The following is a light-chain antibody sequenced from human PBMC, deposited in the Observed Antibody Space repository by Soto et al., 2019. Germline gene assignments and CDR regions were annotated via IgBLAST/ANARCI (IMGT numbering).Light chain of an antibody. CDR1: QGISSY. V-gene: IGKV1-9*01. CDR2: AAS. J-gene: IGKJ2*01. CDR3: QQLNSYPFMYT. Sequence: IPLTQSPSSLSASVGDRVTITCRASQGISSYLAWYQQKPGKAPKLLIYAASTLQSGVPSRFSGSGSGTDFTLTISSLQPEDFATYYCQQLNSYPFMYTFGQGTKLEIK.